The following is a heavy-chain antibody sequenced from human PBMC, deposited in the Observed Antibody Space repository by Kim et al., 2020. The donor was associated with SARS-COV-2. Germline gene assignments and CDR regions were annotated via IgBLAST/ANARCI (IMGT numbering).Heavy chain of an antibody. V-gene: IGHV4-59*08. J-gene: IGHJ4*02. Sequence: PTLKGRVTISVDTSKNQFSLKMTAVTAADTAVYYCARHGNPAYTDSWYDYWGQGTLVTVSS. D-gene: IGHD6-13*01. CDR3: ARHGNPAYTDSWYDY.